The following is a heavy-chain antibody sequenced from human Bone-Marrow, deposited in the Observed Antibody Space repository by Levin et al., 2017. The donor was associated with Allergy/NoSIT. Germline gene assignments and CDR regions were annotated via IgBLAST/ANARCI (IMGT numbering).Heavy chain of an antibody. CDR3: ADDGDYRRLQTCDY. Sequence: SGPTLVKPTQTLTLTCSFSGFSFRTSGVGVGWIRQPPGKALEWLAPIYWDDEKHYTPSLTTRLTITKDTPKNQVVLAMTNVNPADTATYYCADDGDYRRLQTCDYWGQGSLVTVSS. D-gene: IGHD4-17*01. V-gene: IGHV2-5*02. J-gene: IGHJ4*02. CDR2: IYWDDEK. CDR1: GFSFRTSGVG.